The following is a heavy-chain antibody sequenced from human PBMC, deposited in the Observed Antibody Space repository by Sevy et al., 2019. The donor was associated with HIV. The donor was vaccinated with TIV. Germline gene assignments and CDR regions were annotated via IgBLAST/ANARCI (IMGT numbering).Heavy chain of an antibody. D-gene: IGHD3-22*01. Sequence: GGSLRLSCAASGFTFSTYTMNWVRQAPGKGLEWVSSITDSSNYIYHADSVKGRFTISRDNAKNSLYLQMNSLRAEDKAVYFCARDGRTLKYYCSSGYNYYFDYWGQGTLVTVSS. J-gene: IGHJ4*02. CDR3: ARDGRTLKYYCSSGYNYYFDY. CDR2: ITDSSNYI. CDR1: GFTFSTYT. V-gene: IGHV3-21*01.